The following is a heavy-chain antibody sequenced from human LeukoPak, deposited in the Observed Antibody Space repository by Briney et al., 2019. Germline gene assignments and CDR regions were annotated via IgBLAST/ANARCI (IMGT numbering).Heavy chain of an antibody. V-gene: IGHV3-21*01. Sequence: GGSLRLSCATSAFIFNNAWMSWVRQAPGKGLEWVSSISSSSSYIYYADSVKGRFTISRDNAKNSLYLQMNSLRAEDTAVYYCARYYGDYTDDAFDIWGQGTMVTVSS. D-gene: IGHD4-17*01. J-gene: IGHJ3*02. CDR1: AFIFNNAW. CDR3: ARYYGDYTDDAFDI. CDR2: ISSSSSYI.